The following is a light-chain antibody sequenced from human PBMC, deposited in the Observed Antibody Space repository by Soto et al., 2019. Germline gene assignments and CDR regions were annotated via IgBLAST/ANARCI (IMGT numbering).Light chain of an antibody. V-gene: IGKV1-9*01. J-gene: IGKJ1*01. CDR1: QGISTY. Sequence: DIQLTQSPSFLYASVGDIVTITFRASQGISTYLAWYQQRPGKAPKLLIYDASTLQSGVPSRFSGSRSGTEFTLTISSLQPDDFATYYCQQYSSYWTFAQGTKVDIK. CDR3: QQYSSYWT. CDR2: DAS.